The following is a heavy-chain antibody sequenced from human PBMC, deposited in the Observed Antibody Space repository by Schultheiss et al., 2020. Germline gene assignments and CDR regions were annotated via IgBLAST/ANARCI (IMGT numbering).Heavy chain of an antibody. CDR3: ARGGTDSGDYVEPFDY. D-gene: IGHD4-17*01. CDR2: INPNSGGT. Sequence: ASVKVSCKASGYTFTSYYMHWVRQAPGQGLEWMGWINPNSGGTNYAQKFQGWVTMTRDTSITAAYMELSSLRSDDTAVYYCARGGTDSGDYVEPFDYWGQGTRITVSS. CDR1: GYTFTSYY. V-gene: IGHV1-2*04. J-gene: IGHJ4*02.